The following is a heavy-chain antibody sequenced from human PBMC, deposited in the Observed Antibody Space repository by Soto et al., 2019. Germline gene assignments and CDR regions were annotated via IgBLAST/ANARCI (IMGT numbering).Heavy chain of an antibody. J-gene: IGHJ4*02. CDR1: GFTFSSYG. D-gene: IGHD2-15*01. V-gene: IGHV3-30*18. CDR2: ILFDGSNQ. Sequence: QVQLVESGGGVVQPGTSLRLSCAASGFTFSSYGMHWVRQAPGKGLERVAIILFDGSNQYYADSVKGRFTISRDNSKNTVYLQMNGLRAGDTAVYYCAKEAYSGATSGAPFDYWGQGTLVTVSS. CDR3: AKEAYSGATSGAPFDY.